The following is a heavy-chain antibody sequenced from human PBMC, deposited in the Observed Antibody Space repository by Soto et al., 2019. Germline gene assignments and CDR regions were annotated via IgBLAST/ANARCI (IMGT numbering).Heavy chain of an antibody. D-gene: IGHD3-9*01. CDR1: GYTFTKYG. CDR3: ATSRLAASYYYYYMDV. J-gene: IGHJ6*03. CDR2: ISTYNDNT. Sequence: ASVKVSCKASGYTFTKYGISWVRQAPGQGLEWMGWISTYNDNTNYAQKLQGRVTMTTDTSTSTAYMELRSLRSDDTAVYYCATSRLAASYYYYYMDVWGKGTTVTVSS. V-gene: IGHV1-18*01.